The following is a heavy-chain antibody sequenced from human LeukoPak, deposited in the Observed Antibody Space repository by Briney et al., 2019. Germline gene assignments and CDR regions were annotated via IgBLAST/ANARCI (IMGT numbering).Heavy chain of an antibody. J-gene: IGHJ5*02. D-gene: IGHD6-19*01. Sequence: ASVKVSCKASGYTFTGYYMHWVRQAPGQGLEWMGWINPNSGGTNYAQKFQGRVTMTRDTSISTAYMELSRLRSDDTAVYYCARGTVDTASTAVAGSPNWFDPWGQGTLVTVSS. CDR2: INPNSGGT. V-gene: IGHV1-2*02. CDR1: GYTFTGYY. CDR3: ARGTVDTASTAVAGSPNWFDP.